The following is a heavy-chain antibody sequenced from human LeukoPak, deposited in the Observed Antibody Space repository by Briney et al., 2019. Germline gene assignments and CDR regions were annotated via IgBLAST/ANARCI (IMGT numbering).Heavy chain of an antibody. D-gene: IGHD2-2*01. CDR3: ARRYCTSTSCYYYFDY. CDR2: IYHSGST. V-gene: IGHV4-38-2*02. J-gene: IGHJ4*02. Sequence: PSETLSLTCTVSGYSISSGYYWGWIRQPPGKGLEWIGSIYHSGSTYYNPSLKSRVTISVDTSKNQFSLKLSSVTAADTAVYYCARRYCTSTSCYYYFDYWGQGTLVTVSS. CDR1: GYSISSGYY.